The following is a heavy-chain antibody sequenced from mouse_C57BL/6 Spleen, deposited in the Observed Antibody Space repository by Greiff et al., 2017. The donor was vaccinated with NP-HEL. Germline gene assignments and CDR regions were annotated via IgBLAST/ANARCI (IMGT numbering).Heavy chain of an antibody. CDR3: AGGLSTMVTTGFAY. V-gene: IGHV1-55*01. D-gene: IGHD2-2*01. CDR1: GYTFTSYW. J-gene: IGHJ3*01. Sequence: QVQLQQPGAELVKPGATVKMSCKASGYTFTSYWITWVKQRPGQGLEWIGDIYPGSGSTNYNEKFKSKATLTVDTSSSPAYMQLSSLTSEDSAVYYCAGGLSTMVTTGFAYWGQGTLVTVSA. CDR2: IYPGSGST.